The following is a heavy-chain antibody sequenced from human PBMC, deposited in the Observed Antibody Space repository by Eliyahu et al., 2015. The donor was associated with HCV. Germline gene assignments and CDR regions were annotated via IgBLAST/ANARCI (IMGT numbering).Heavy chain of an antibody. J-gene: IGHJ4*02. CDR2: IWYDGSNK. CDR3: ARVRGLLGELSLYDY. D-gene: IGHD3-16*02. V-gene: IGHV3-33*01. CDR1: GFXFXGLG. Sequence: QVQLVESGGGVVQPGXXLXLSCAXSGFXFXGLGTHWVRQAPGKGLGWVAVIWYDGSNKYYADSVKGRFTISRDNSKNTLYLQMNSLRAEDTAVYYCARVRGLLGELSLYDYWGQGTLVTVSS.